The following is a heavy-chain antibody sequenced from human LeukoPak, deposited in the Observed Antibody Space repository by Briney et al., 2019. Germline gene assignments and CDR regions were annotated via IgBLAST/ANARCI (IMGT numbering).Heavy chain of an antibody. CDR3: ARGAWFGELDAFDI. D-gene: IGHD3-10*01. V-gene: IGHV1-2*04. J-gene: IGHJ3*02. CDR2: TNPNSGGT. Sequence: ASVKVSCKASGYTFTGYYMHWVRQAPGQGLEWMGWTNPNSGGTNYAQKFQGWVTMTRDTSISTAYMELSRLRSDDTAVYYCARGAWFGELDAFDIWGQGTMVTVSS. CDR1: GYTFTGYY.